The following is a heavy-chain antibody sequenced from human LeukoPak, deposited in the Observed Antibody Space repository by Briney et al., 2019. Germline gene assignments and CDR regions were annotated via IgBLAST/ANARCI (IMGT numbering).Heavy chain of an antibody. CDR2: INHSGST. J-gene: IGHJ4*02. Sequence: PSETLSLTCAVYGGSFSGYYWSWIRQPPGKGLEWIGEINHSGSTNYNPSLKSRVTISVDTSKNQFSLKLSSVTAADTAVCYCARILGYCSGGSCLDYWGQGTLVTVSS. D-gene: IGHD2-15*01. V-gene: IGHV4-34*01. CDR3: ARILGYCSGGSCLDY. CDR1: GGSFSGYY.